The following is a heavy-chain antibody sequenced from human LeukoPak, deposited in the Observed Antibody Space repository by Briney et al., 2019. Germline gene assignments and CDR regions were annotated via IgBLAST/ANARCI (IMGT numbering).Heavy chain of an antibody. J-gene: IGHJ4*02. Sequence: PSETLSLTCTVSGGSISSSSYYWGWIRQPPGKGLEWIGSIYYSGSTYYNPSLKSRVTISVDTSKNQFSLKLSSVTAADTAVYYCARGGYSYVDYWGQGTLVTVSS. D-gene: IGHD5-18*01. CDR3: ARGGYSYVDY. V-gene: IGHV4-39*01. CDR2: IYYSGST. CDR1: GGSISSSSYY.